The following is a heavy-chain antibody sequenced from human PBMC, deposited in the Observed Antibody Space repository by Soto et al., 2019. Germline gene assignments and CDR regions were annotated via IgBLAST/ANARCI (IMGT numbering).Heavy chain of an antibody. Sequence: EVQLVESGGGLVKPGGSLRLSCAASGFTFSSYSMSWVRQAPGKGLEWVSAISGTSTYIYYADSVRGRFTISRDNAKNSLDLQMNSLRAEDTAVYYCARGAPTGTLDYCDYWGQGTLVTVSS. D-gene: IGHD1-1*01. J-gene: IGHJ4*02. CDR2: ISGTSTYI. CDR1: GFTFSSYS. V-gene: IGHV3-21*01. CDR3: ARGAPTGTLDYCDY.